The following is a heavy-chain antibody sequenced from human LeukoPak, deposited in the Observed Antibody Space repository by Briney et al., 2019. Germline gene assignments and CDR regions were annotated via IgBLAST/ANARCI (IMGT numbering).Heavy chain of an antibody. CDR3: ARGHCSGGSCYLYHY. D-gene: IGHD2-15*01. J-gene: IGHJ4*02. CDR1: GGSFSGYY. Sequence: SETLSLTCAVYGGSFSGYYWSWIRQPPGKGLEWIGEINHSGSTNYNPSLKSRVTISVDTSKNQFSLKLSSVTAADTAVYYCARGHCSGGSCYLYHYWGQGTLVTVSS. V-gene: IGHV4-34*01. CDR2: INHSGST.